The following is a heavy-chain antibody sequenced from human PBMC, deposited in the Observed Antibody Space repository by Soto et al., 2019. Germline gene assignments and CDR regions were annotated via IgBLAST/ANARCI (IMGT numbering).Heavy chain of an antibody. CDR3: ASSSRPQPIAAAGTVDV. J-gene: IGHJ6*02. D-gene: IGHD6-13*01. CDR1: GGTFSSYA. Sequence: GASVKVSCKASGGTFSSYAISWVRQAPGQGLEWMGGIIPIFGTANYAQKFQGRVTITADESTSTAYMELSSLRSEDTAVYYCASSSRPQPIAAAGTVDVWGQGTTVTVSS. CDR2: IIPIFGTA. V-gene: IGHV1-69*13.